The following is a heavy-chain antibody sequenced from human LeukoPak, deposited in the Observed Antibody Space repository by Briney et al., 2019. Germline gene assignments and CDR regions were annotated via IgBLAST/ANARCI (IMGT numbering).Heavy chain of an antibody. CDR3: ATGYSSSWYFHY. J-gene: IGHJ4*02. CDR2: IYYSGST. V-gene: IGHV4-59*01. Sequence: SETLSLTCTVSGGSISSYHWNWIRQPPGKGLEWIGYIYYSGSTNYNPSLKSRVTISVDTSKNQFSLNLSSVTAADTAVYYCATGYSSSWYFHYWGQGTLVTVSS. D-gene: IGHD6-13*01. CDR1: GGSISSYH.